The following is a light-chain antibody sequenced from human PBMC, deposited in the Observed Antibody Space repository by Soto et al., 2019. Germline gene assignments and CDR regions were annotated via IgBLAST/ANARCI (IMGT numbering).Light chain of an antibody. CDR2: AAS. V-gene: IGKV1-39*01. CDR1: QSISSY. CDR3: QQSYSTPRT. Sequence: DIQMTQSPSSLSASVGDRVTITCRASQSISSYLNWYQQKPGKAPKRLIYAASSLQSGVPSRFSGSGSGTDFTLTISSLQPEDFATYYCQQSYSTPRTCGQGTEVEIK. J-gene: IGKJ1*01.